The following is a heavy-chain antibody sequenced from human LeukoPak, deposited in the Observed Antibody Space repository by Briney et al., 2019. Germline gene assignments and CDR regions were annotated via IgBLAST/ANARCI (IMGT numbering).Heavy chain of an antibody. J-gene: IGHJ4*02. V-gene: IGHV2-5*01. CDR3: ARPGYSSSWYKGGEDY. CDR2: IFWNGDK. Sequence: SGPTLVQPTQTLTLTCTFSGFSLTTVGVGVGWIRQPPGKALEWLALIFWNGDKRFSPSLKTRLTITRDTSKNQVVLTMTNMDPVDTATYYCARPGYSSSWYKGGEDYWGQGTLVTVSS. CDR1: GFSLTTVGVG. D-gene: IGHD6-13*01.